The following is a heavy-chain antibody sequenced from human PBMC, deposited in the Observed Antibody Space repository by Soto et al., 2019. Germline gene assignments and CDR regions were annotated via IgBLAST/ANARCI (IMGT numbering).Heavy chain of an antibody. V-gene: IGHV4-39*01. CDR1: GGSISITSYY. CDR3: ARISFFFFFNRPTGEELPPSCLHP. D-gene: IGHD3-16*01. CDR2: IYYSGST. Sequence: SETMSLTCTASGGSISITSYYWGWIRQPPGKGLEWIGSIYYSGSTYYNPSLKSRVTISVDTSKNQFSLKLSSVTAADTAVYYWARISFFFFFNRPTGEELPPSCLHPWGQAPPVT. J-gene: IGHJ5*02.